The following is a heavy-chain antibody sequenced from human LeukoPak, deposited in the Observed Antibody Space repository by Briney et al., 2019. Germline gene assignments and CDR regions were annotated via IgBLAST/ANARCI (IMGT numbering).Heavy chain of an antibody. CDR1: GFTFSSYA. J-gene: IGHJ4*02. Sequence: GGSLRLSCAASGFTFSSYAMNWVRQAPGKGLEWVSGISSSGGSTYYADSVKGRFTISRDNSKNTLYLQMNSLRAADTAVYYCAKVTIAAESFFDYWGQGTLVTVSS. V-gene: IGHV3-23*01. CDR3: AKVTIAAESFFDY. D-gene: IGHD6-6*01. CDR2: ISSSGGST.